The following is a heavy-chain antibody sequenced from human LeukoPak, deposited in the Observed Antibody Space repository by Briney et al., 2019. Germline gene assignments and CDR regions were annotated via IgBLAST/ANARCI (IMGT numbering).Heavy chain of an antibody. CDR1: GFTFSSYW. D-gene: IGHD3-3*01. Sequence: GGSLRLSCAASGFTFSSYWMHWVRQAPGKGLVWVSRISNDESSTAYADSVKGRFTISRDNSKNTLYLQMNSLRAEDTAVYYCAKGSDFWSGYYREWGQGTLVTVSS. J-gene: IGHJ4*02. V-gene: IGHV3-74*01. CDR2: ISNDESST. CDR3: AKGSDFWSGYYRE.